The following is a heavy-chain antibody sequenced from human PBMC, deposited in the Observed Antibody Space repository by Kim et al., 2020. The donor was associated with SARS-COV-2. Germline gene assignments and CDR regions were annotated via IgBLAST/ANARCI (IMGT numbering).Heavy chain of an antibody. CDR3: AKHITYYYDSSGYYGYYYYGMDV. CDR2: IIPIFGTA. J-gene: IGHJ6*02. V-gene: IGHV1-69*13. D-gene: IGHD3-22*01. Sequence: SVKVSCKASGGTFSSYAISWVRQAPGQGLEWMGGIIPIFGTANYAQKFQGRVTITADESTSTAYMELSSLRSEDTAVYYCAKHITYYYDSSGYYGYYYYGMDVWGQGTTVTVSS. CDR1: GGTFSSYA.